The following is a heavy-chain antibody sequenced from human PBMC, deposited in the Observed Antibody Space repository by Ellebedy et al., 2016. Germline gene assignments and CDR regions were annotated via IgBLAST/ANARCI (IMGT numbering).Heavy chain of an antibody. Sequence: SETLSLXXTVSGGSVDTYYWTWIRQSPGKGLEWIGYVFYGGSTKYNRSLRSRVTISLDTAKNQFSLRLTSVAAADTAVYYCASLTIPGGSDFWGQGTPVTVSS. D-gene: IGHD3-3*01. CDR2: VFYGGST. J-gene: IGHJ4*02. CDR1: GGSVDTYY. CDR3: ASLTIPGGSDF. V-gene: IGHV4-59*02.